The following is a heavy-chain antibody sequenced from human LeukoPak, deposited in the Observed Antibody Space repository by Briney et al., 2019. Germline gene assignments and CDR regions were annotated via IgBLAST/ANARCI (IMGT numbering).Heavy chain of an antibody. CDR2: IRSKANSYAT. CDR3: TRHYYYDTSGYYYLDH. J-gene: IGHJ4*02. D-gene: IGHD3-22*01. V-gene: IGHV3-73*01. Sequence: GGSLRLSCAASGFTFSGSAMHWVHQASGKGLEWVGRIRSKANSYATAYAASVKGRFTISRDDSKNTAYLQMNSLKTEDTAVYYCTRHYYYDTSGYYYLDHWGQGTLVTVSS. CDR1: GFTFSGSA.